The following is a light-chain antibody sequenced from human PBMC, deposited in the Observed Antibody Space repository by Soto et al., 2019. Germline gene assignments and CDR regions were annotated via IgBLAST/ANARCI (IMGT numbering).Light chain of an antibody. Sequence: QSVLTQSPSASASLGASVKLTCTPSSGHSSYAIAWHQQQPEKGPRYLMKLNSDGSHSKGDGIPDRFSGSSSGAERYLTISSLQSEDEADYYCQTWGTGIHRVFGGGTKLTVL. J-gene: IGLJ2*01. CDR3: QTWGTGIHRV. CDR2: LNSDGSH. CDR1: SGHSSYA. V-gene: IGLV4-69*01.